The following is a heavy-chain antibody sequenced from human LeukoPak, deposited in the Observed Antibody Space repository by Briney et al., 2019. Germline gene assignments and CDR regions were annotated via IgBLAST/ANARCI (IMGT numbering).Heavy chain of an antibody. CDR1: GFTFTSYD. V-gene: IGHV1-8*01. CDR3: ARPSPSNWYYYGSGSSPFDY. D-gene: IGHD3-10*01. CDR2: MNPNSGNT. Sequence: ASVKVSCKASGFTFTSYDINWVRQATGQGLEWMGWMNPNSGNTGYAQKFQGRVTMTRNTSISTAYMELSSLRSEDTAVYYCARPSPSNWYYYGSGSSPFDYWGQGTLVTVSS. J-gene: IGHJ4*02.